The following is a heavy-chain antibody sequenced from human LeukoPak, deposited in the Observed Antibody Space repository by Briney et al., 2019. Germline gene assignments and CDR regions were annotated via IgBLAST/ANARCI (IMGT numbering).Heavy chain of an antibody. CDR3: ARETRGSAKGGMDV. CDR2: IYSGGST. Sequence: GGSLRLSCAASGFTVSNNYMSWVRQAPGKGLEWVSIIYSGGSTYYADSVQGRFTISRDNSKNTLYLQMNSLRAEDTAVYYCARETRGSAKGGMDVWGQGTTVTVSS. CDR1: GFTVSNNY. D-gene: IGHD3-10*01. J-gene: IGHJ6*02. V-gene: IGHV3-53*01.